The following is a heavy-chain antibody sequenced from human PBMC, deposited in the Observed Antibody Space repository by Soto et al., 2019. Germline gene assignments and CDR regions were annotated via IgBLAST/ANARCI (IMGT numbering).Heavy chain of an antibody. D-gene: IGHD2-21*02. CDR1: AGTFSSYA. CDR2: IIPIFATT. CDR3: ARTGVVVATAIVHGIDV. Sequence: SVKVSCKASAGTFSSYAFTWVRQAPGQGLEWMGGIIPIFATTNYAQKFQGRVTITADESTRTAYMELTRLTSEDSAVYYCARTGVVVATAIVHGIDVWGQGTTVTV. J-gene: IGHJ6*02. V-gene: IGHV1-69*13.